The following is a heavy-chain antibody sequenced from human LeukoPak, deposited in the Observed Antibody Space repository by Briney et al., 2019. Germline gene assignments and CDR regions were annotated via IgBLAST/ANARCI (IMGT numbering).Heavy chain of an antibody. CDR1: GGSSSSSNYY. CDR3: ASQTSTGVAGY. D-gene: IGHD3-3*01. Sequence: PSETLSLTCSVSGGSSSSSNYYWGWIRQPPGKGLEWIGSIYYSGAAYYNPSLKSRVTISVDTSRNQFSLKLTSVTAADTALYYCASQTSTGVAGYWGQGTLVTVSS. J-gene: IGHJ4*02. V-gene: IGHV4-39*01. CDR2: IYYSGAA.